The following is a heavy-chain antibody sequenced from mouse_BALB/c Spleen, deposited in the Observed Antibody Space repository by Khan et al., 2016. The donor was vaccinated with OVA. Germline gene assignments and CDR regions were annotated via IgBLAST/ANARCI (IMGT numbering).Heavy chain of an antibody. CDR3: ARSYGSGAMDY. D-gene: IGHD1-1*01. CDR2: ITYSGNI. Sequence: EVQLQESGPSLVKPSQTLSLSCSVTGDSITSGFWNWIRNFPGNKFEYLGYITYSGNIYYNPSLKSRISITRDTSKSQYYLQLNSVTTEDTATDYCARSYGSGAMDYWGQGTSVTVSS. V-gene: IGHV3-8*02. CDR1: GDSITSGF. J-gene: IGHJ4*01.